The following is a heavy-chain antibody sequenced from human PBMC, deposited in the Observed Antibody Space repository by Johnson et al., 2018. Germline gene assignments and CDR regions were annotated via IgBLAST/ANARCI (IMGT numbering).Heavy chain of an antibody. Sequence: VQLVESGGGLVQXGGSLRLXCAASGFTFSTYDMHWVRQATGKGLEWVSVIGAAGYTYYPDSVKGRFTISRENAQNSLYLQMNNLRAGDTAVYYCARDREGAFDTWGQGTMVTVS. CDR2: IGAAGYT. CDR1: GFTFSTYD. J-gene: IGHJ3*02. CDR3: ARDREGAFDT. V-gene: IGHV3-13*01.